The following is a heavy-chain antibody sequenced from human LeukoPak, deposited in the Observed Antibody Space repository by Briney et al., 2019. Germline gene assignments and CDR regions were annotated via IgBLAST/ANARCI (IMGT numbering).Heavy chain of an antibody. J-gene: IGHJ4*02. CDR1: GFTFNNYA. V-gene: IGHV3-23*01. Sequence: GGSLRLSCAASGFTFNNYAMSWVRQAPGKGLEWISEISASGGNTYYADSVKGRFTVSRDNPKNTVYLQMNSLRVEDTAKYHCAPRLCSSNTCYLGFDYWGQGALVTVSS. CDR3: APRLCSSNTCYLGFDY. CDR2: ISASGGNT. D-gene: IGHD2-2*01.